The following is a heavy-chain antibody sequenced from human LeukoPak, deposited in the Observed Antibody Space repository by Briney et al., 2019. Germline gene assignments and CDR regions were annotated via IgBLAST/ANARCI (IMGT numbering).Heavy chain of an antibody. Sequence: TLSLTCTVSGASISGYLWTWIRQPPGKALEWLARINWDDDKYYSTSLKTRLTISKDTSKNQVVLTMTNMDPVDTATYYCAREIRDSYYYYMDVWGKGTTVTISS. D-gene: IGHD4-17*01. J-gene: IGHJ6*03. V-gene: IGHV2-70*11. CDR1: GASISGYL. CDR3: AREIRDSYYYYMDV. CDR2: INWDDDK.